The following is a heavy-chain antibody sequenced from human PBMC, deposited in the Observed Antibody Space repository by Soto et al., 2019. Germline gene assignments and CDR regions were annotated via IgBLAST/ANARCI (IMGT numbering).Heavy chain of an antibody. V-gene: IGHV3-23*01. J-gene: IGHJ3*02. CDR3: AKTRSGWSDAFDI. Sequence: EVQLLESGGGLVQPGGSLRLSCAASGFTFSSYAMSWVRQAPGKGLEWVSAISGSGGSTYYADSVKGRFTISRDNSKNPLYLQMNSLRAEDTAVYYCAKTRSGWSDAFDIWGQGTMVTVSS. D-gene: IGHD6-19*01. CDR2: ISGSGGST. CDR1: GFTFSSYA.